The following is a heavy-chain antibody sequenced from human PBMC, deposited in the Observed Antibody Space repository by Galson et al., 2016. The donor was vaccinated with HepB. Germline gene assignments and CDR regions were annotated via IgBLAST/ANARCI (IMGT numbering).Heavy chain of an antibody. J-gene: IGHJ6*02. Sequence: SLRLSCAASGFTFNDYWMTWVRQAPGKGLEWVANLSPDGTDTRYAGSVKGRFTISRDNPNNSVFLQMSSLRAEDTALYYCARVDYTDEGINVWGQGTTVTVSS. V-gene: IGHV3-7*01. CDR2: LSPDGTDT. CDR1: GFTFNDYW. D-gene: IGHD4-11*01. CDR3: ARVDYTDEGINV.